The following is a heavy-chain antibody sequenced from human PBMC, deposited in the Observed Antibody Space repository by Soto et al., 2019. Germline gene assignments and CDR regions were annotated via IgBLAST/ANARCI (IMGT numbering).Heavy chain of an antibody. CDR2: IYSGGST. D-gene: IGHD6-19*01. J-gene: IGHJ4*02. V-gene: IGHV3-66*01. Sequence: GGSLRLSCAASGFTVSSNYMSWVRQAPGEGLEWVSVIYSGGSTYYADSVKGRFTISRDNSKNTLYLQMNSLRAEDTAVYYCARDLDSGWYNAFDYWGQGTLVTVSS. CDR1: GFTVSSNY. CDR3: ARDLDSGWYNAFDY.